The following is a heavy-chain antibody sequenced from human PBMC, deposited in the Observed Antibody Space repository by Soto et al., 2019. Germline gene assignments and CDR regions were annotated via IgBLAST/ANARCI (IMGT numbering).Heavy chain of an antibody. V-gene: IGHV3-21*01. J-gene: IGHJ5*02. CDR2: ISSNSAYI. D-gene: IGHD6-13*01. CDR3: TRDASRDSSARGWFDP. CDR1: GFTFVSFT. Sequence: XGSLRLSCAASGFTFVSFTMNWVRQAPGKGLEWVSTISSNSAYIYYTDALRGRFTISRDNAKNSLHLQMNSLRAEDTAVYYCTRDASRDSSARGWFDPWGPGTLVTVSS.